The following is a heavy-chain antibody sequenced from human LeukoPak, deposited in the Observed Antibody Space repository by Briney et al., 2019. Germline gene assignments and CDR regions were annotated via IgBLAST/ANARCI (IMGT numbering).Heavy chain of an antibody. Sequence: GASLRLSCAASGFTFSSYAMSWVRQAPGKGLEWVSAISGSGGSTYYADSVKGGFTISRDNSKNTLYLQMNSLRAEDTAVYYCAKVALAAAEDYYYGMDVWGQGTTVTVSS. J-gene: IGHJ6*02. D-gene: IGHD6-13*01. V-gene: IGHV3-23*01. CDR2: ISGSGGST. CDR1: GFTFSSYA. CDR3: AKVALAAAEDYYYGMDV.